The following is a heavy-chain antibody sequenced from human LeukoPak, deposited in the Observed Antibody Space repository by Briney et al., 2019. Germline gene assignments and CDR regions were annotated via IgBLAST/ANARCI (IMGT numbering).Heavy chain of an antibody. CDR2: ISAYNGNT. V-gene: IGHV1-18*01. D-gene: IGHD2-2*01. CDR1: GYTFTSYG. Sequence: ASVKVSCKASGYTFTSYGISWVRQAPGQGLEWMGWISAYNGNTNYAQKLQGRVTMTTDTSTSTACMELRSLRSDDTAVYYCARDIVVVPAAMQDAFDIWGQGTMVTVSS. CDR3: ARDIVVVPAAMQDAFDI. J-gene: IGHJ3*02.